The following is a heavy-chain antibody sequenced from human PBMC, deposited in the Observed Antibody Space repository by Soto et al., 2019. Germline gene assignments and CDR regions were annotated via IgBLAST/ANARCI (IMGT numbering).Heavy chain of an antibody. V-gene: IGHV3-33*01. J-gene: IGHJ6*02. CDR3: GGAPRGGAFDMDV. CDR1: RLTFITYD. D-gene: IGHD3-16*01. CDR2: IWSDASRE. Sequence: ESGGGVVQPGTSLRLSCAASRLTFITYDMHCVRQAPGKGLEWVALIWSDASREFYADSVKGRFSISRDNSKYTLFMQMNGLRVEETAVYYCGGAPRGGAFDMDVWGQGTTVTVSS.